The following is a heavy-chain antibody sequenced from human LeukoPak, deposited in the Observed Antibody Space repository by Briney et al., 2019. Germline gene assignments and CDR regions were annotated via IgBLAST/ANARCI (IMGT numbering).Heavy chain of an antibody. Sequence: VGSLRLSCAASGFTVSSSYMSWVRQAPEKGLEWVSVIYSGGTTYYADSVKGRFTISRDNSMNALYLQMNSLRAEDTALYYCARGHIGTYHYFDYWGQGTLVTVSS. CDR2: IYSGGTT. CDR3: ARGHIGTYHYFDY. D-gene: IGHD1-26*01. CDR1: GFTVSSSY. J-gene: IGHJ4*02. V-gene: IGHV3-53*01.